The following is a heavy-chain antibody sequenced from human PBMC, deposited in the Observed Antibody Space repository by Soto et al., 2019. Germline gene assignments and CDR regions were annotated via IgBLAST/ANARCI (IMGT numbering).Heavy chain of an antibody. J-gene: IGHJ4*02. CDR1: GYSIRRGRYY. V-gene: IGHV4-31*03. CDR3: ARDRSRAGYFDY. D-gene: IGHD6-13*01. CDR2: IYYSGST. Sequence: PSEALSVTRPVSGYSIRRGRYYWSWIRQHPGKGLEWIGYIYYSGSTYYNPSLKSRVTISLDTSKNQFSLKLTSVTAADTAVYYCARDRSRAGYFDYWGQGTLVTVSS.